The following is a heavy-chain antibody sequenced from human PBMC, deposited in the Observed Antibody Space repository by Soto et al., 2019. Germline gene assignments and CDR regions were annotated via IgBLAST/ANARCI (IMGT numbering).Heavy chain of an antibody. CDR2: IFPLTDIP. J-gene: IGHJ4*02. Sequence: QVQLVQSGTEVKKPGSSVKVSCKASGGTFRNYPINWVRQAPGQGLEWMGSIFPLTDIPDYAQNFQARLTISANKSTSTDYMELSSRTSDDTATYFCARGPLVVLNYFEAWGQGTLVSVSS. CDR1: GGTFRNYP. V-gene: IGHV1-69*02. CDR3: ARGPLVVLNYFEA.